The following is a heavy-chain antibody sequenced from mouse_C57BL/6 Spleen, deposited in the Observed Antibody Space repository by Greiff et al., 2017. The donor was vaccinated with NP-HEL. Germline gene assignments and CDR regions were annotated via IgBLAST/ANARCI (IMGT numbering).Heavy chain of an antibody. CDR3: AIDSSGRAWFAY. D-gene: IGHD3-2*02. CDR2: IDPSDSYT. Sequence: QVQLQQPGAELVMPGASVKLSCKASGYTFTSSWMHWVKQRPGQGLEWIGEIDPSDSYTNYNQKLKGKSTLTVDKSSSTAYMQLCSLTSEDSAVYYCAIDSSGRAWFAYWGQGTLVTVSA. V-gene: IGHV1-69*01. CDR1: GYTFTSSW. J-gene: IGHJ3*01.